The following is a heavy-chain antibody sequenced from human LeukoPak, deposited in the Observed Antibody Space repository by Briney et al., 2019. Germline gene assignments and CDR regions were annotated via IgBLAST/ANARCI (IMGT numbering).Heavy chain of an antibody. D-gene: IGHD6-25*01. Sequence: ASVKVSCKASGYTFTSYGISWVRQAPGQGLEWMGWTSAYNGDTNYAQKLQGRVTMTTDTSTSTAYMELRSLRSDDTAVYYCARGPPYSSGWYFVYWGQGTLVTVSS. CDR2: TSAYNGDT. J-gene: IGHJ4*02. CDR3: ARGPPYSSGWYFVY. V-gene: IGHV1-18*01. CDR1: GYTFTSYG.